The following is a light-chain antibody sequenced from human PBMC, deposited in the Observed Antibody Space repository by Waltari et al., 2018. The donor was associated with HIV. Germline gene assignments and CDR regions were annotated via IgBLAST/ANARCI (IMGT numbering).Light chain of an antibody. CDR1: SSDIGGYDY. V-gene: IGLV2-14*01. Sequence: QSALTQPASVSGSLGQSITLSCTGTSSDIGGYDYVSWYQQHPDTATKLWILEAANRPSGVSSRVSASTSGNMASLTISGLQAEDEADYYCSSYTSSISLVVFGGGTKLTVL. CDR3: SSYTSSISLVV. J-gene: IGLJ3*02. CDR2: EAA.